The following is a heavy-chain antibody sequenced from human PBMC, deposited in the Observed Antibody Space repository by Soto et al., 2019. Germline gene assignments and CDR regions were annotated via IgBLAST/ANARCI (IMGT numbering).Heavy chain of an antibody. CDR3: ARAAAVPPYWYFDL. D-gene: IGHD6-13*01. J-gene: IGHJ2*01. V-gene: IGHV1-69*13. CDR1: GGTFSSYA. CDR2: IIPIFGTA. Sequence: SVKVSCKASGGTFSSYAISWVRQAPGQGLEWMGGIIPIFGTANYAQKFRGRVTITADESTSTAYMELSSLRSEDTAVYYCARAAAVPPYWYFDLWGRGTLVTVSS.